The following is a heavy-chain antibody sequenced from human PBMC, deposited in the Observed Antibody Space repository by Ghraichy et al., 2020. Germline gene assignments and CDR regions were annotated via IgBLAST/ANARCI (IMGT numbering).Heavy chain of an antibody. CDR3: AKDMLSVTSSPIYYFYYGIDV. Sequence: LSLTCAASGFTFDDYTMHWVRQAPGKGLEWVAHITWDGGITYYEDSVKGRFTISRDNINNSLYLQMNSLRTEDTALYYCAKDMLSVTSSPIYYFYYGIDVWGPGTTVTVSS. CDR1: GFTFDDYT. D-gene: IGHD4-17*01. J-gene: IGHJ6*02. V-gene: IGHV3-43*01. CDR2: ITWDGGIT.